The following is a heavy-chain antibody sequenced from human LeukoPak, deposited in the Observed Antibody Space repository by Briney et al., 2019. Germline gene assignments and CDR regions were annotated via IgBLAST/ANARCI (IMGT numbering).Heavy chain of an antibody. D-gene: IGHD6-13*01. CDR2: ISGSGVST. Sequence: GGSLRLSCAASGFTFSSYAMSWVRQAPGKGLEWVSAISGSGVSTYYADSVKGRFTISRDNSKNTLYLQMNSLRAEDTAVYYCAKSHTGYSSSWYFDYWGQGTLVTVSS. CDR3: AKSHTGYSSSWYFDY. CDR1: GFTFSSYA. J-gene: IGHJ4*02. V-gene: IGHV3-23*01.